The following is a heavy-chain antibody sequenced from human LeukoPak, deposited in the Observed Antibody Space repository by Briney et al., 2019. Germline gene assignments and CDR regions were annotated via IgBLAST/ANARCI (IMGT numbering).Heavy chain of an antibody. Sequence: PSETLSLTCTVSGGSLSSGNYYWGWLRQPPGKGLEWIGSIYYSGTTYYNPSLKSRVTISVDTSKNQFSLRLSSVTTADTAVYYCARLLYSSGWYSAFDIWGQGTMVTVSS. CDR2: IYYSGTT. CDR1: GGSLSSGNYY. CDR3: ARLLYSSGWYSAFDI. J-gene: IGHJ3*02. D-gene: IGHD6-19*01. V-gene: IGHV4-39*01.